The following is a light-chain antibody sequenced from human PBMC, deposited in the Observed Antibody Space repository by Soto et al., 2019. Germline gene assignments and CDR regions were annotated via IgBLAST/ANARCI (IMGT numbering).Light chain of an antibody. V-gene: IGKV3-15*01. CDR2: GAS. Sequence: IVMTQSPATLSVSPGERATLSCRASQSVSSNLAWYQQKPGQAPRLLIYGASMRATGITARFSGSGSGTEFKPTISSQQSEDFAVYYCQRYTNWWTFGQGTKVETK. CDR3: QRYTNWWT. J-gene: IGKJ1*01. CDR1: QSVSSN.